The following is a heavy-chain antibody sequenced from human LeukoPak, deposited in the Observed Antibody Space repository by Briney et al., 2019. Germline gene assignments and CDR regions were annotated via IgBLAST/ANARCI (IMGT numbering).Heavy chain of an antibody. CDR1: GFTFSSYE. V-gene: IGHV3-74*01. J-gene: IGHJ4*02. D-gene: IGHD2-15*01. CDR2: INSDGTTT. CDR3: ARVGSGGNCN. Sequence: GGSLRLSCAASGFTFSSYEMNWVRQPPGKGPVWVSRINSDGTTTSYADSVKGRFTVSRDNAKNTLYLQMNSLRAEDTAVYYCARVGSGGNCNWGQGTLVTVSS.